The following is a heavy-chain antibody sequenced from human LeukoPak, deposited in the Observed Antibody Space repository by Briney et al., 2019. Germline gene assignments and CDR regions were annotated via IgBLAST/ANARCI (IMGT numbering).Heavy chain of an antibody. J-gene: IGHJ4*02. CDR2: INHSGTT. V-gene: IGHV4-34*01. Sequence: SETLSLTCTIYGGSFGDYHCGWIRQAPGRGLEWIGQINHSGTTNYDPSLKSRVTISVDTSKNQFSLKLSSVTAADTAVYYCASFESLVGYWGQGTLVTVSS. CDR1: GGSFGDYH. CDR3: ASFESLVGY.